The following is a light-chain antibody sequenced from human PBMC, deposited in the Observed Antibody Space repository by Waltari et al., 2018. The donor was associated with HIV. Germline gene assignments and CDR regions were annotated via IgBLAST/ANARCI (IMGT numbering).Light chain of an antibody. Sequence: DIQLAQSPSLLPASVGVRVPITCRASPDIGRFIAWYQQVPGKAPKLLIYSSSTLHSGVPSRFSGNVSGTDFTLTVSGLQPEDFVTYYCQQLNRNFALAFGGGTKVEL. V-gene: IGKV1-9*01. CDR2: SSS. CDR1: PDIGRF. J-gene: IGKJ4*01. CDR3: QQLNRNFALA.